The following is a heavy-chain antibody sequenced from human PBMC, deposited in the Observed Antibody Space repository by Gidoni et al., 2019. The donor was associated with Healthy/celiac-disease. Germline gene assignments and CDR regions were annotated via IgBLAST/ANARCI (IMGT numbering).Heavy chain of an antibody. CDR2: ISSSSSYI. V-gene: IGHV3-21*01. J-gene: IGHJ6*02. Sequence: EVQLVESGGGLVKPGGSLRLSCAASGFTFSSYSMTWVRQAPGRGLEWVSSISSSSSYIYYADSVKGRFTISRDNAKNSLYLQMNSLRAEDTAVYYCARDDPFGYSSGWYERYYYYGMDVWGQGTTVTVSS. CDR3: ARDDPFGYSSGWYERYYYYGMDV. D-gene: IGHD6-19*01. CDR1: GFTFSSYS.